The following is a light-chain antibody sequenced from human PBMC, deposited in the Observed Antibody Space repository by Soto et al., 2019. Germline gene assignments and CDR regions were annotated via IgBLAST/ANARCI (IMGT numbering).Light chain of an antibody. V-gene: IGKV1-5*01. Sequence: IQMARSPSTLSAPLGAGVTITWLSSQSIGRWLAWYQQKPGKAPNLLIYDASSLEGGVPSRFSGSGSGTEFTLTISSLQPDDFATYYCQHYNTYSSTFGQGTKVDI. CDR3: QHYNTYSST. CDR1: QSIGRW. J-gene: IGKJ1*01. CDR2: DAS.